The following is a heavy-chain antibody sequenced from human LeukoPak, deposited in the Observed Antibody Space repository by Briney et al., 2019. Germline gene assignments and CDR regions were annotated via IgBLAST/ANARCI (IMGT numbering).Heavy chain of an antibody. CDR2: VYYNGIT. CDR3: ARGTEADGTFMFVF. CDR1: GGSISSYY. D-gene: IGHD5-24*01. V-gene: IGHV4-59*12. J-gene: IGHJ4*02. Sequence: PSETLSLTCTVSGGSISSYYWSWLRQPPGKGLEWIGYVYYNGITNYNPSLKSRVTISVDKSKKQFSLKLDSVTAADTAVYYCARGTEADGTFMFVFWGQRTLVTVSS.